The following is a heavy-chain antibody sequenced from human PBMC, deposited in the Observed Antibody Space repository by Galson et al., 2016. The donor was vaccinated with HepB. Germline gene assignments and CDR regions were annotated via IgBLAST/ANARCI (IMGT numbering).Heavy chain of an antibody. Sequence: SLRLSCAASGFTFRNYGMTWVRQAPGKGLEVVSSISRSGDSTDYADSVKGRFTISRDNSKKTLSLQMNSLTADDTAIYYCVQGSTAPAVWGKGTTVTVSS. CDR3: VQGSTAPAV. CDR1: GFTFRNYG. J-gene: IGHJ6*04. D-gene: IGHD2-2*01. V-gene: IGHV3-23*01. CDR2: ISRSGDST.